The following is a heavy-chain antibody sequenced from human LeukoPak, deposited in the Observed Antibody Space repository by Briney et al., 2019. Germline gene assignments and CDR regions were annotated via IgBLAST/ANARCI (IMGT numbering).Heavy chain of an antibody. CDR1: GFPFSGFG. V-gene: IGHV3-33*01. J-gene: IGHJ4*02. CDR3: ARDRLGDYDRSIDY. Sequence: GGSLRLSCTASGFPFSGFGMHWVRQAPGKGLEWVAVIWYDATNKYYADSARGRFTISRDNSENTLYLQMNSLSPEDTAIYYWARDRLGDYDRSIDYWGQGVLVSVSS. CDR2: IWYDATNK. D-gene: IGHD3-22*01.